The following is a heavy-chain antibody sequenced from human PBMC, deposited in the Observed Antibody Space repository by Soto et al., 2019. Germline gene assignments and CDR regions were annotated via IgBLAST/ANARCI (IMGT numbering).Heavy chain of an antibody. D-gene: IGHD3-3*01. CDR2: INHSGST. V-gene: IGHV4-34*01. Sequence: QVQLQQWGAGLLKPSETLSLTCAVYGGSFSGYYWSWIRQPPGKGLERIGEINHSGSTNYNPSLKSRVTGSVDTSKNEVSLRRSSGTAADTDVYYWARGRGITIYPYYYYMDVWGKGTTVTVSS. CDR3: ARGRGITIYPYYYYMDV. CDR1: GGSFSGYY. J-gene: IGHJ6*03.